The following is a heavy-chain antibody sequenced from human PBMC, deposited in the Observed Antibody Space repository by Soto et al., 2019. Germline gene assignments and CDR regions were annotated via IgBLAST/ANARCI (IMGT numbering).Heavy chain of an antibody. CDR2: ISYDGSNK. CDR3: ATFPIAAARGAYFDY. Sequence: QVQLVESGGGVVQPGRSLRLSCAASGFTFSSYAMHWVRQAPGKGLEWVAVISYDGSNKYYADSVKGRFTISRDNSKNSLYLQMNSLRAEDTAVSYCATFPIAAARGAYFDYWGQGTLATVSS. V-gene: IGHV3-30-3*01. D-gene: IGHD6-13*01. J-gene: IGHJ4*02. CDR1: GFTFSSYA.